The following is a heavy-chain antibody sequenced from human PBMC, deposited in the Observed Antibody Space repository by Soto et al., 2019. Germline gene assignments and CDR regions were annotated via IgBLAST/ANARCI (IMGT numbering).Heavy chain of an antibody. D-gene: IGHD5-12*01. CDR2: ISSSSSYI. J-gene: IGHJ6*02. V-gene: IGHV3-21*01. CDR1: GFTFSSYS. CDR3: ARYEGFQKMATTGAPDYYYGMDV. Sequence: GGSLRLSCAASGFTFSSYSMNWVRQAPGKGLEWVSSISSSSSYIYYADSVKGRFTISRDNAKNSLYLQMNSLRAEDTAVYYCARYEGFQKMATTGAPDYYYGMDVWGQGTTVTVSS.